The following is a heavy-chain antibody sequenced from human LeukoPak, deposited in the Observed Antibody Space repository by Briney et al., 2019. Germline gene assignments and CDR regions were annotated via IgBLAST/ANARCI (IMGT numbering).Heavy chain of an antibody. V-gene: IGHV3-15*01. D-gene: IGHD1-1*01. CDR1: GFTFSNAW. Sequence: PGGSLRLSCAASGFTFSNAWMSWVRQAPGKGLEWVGRIKSKTDGGTTDYAAPVKGRFTISRDDSKNTLYLQMNSLKTEDTAVYYCTTGASHDGPFDYWGQGTLVTVSS. CDR3: TTGASHDGPFDY. CDR2: IKSKTDGGTT. J-gene: IGHJ4*02.